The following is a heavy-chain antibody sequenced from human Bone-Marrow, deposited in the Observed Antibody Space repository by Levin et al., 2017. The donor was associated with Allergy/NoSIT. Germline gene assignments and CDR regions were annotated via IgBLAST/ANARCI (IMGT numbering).Heavy chain of an antibody. CDR3: ARDRVTTNWYFDL. D-gene: IGHD4-17*01. V-gene: IGHV3-74*01. CDR2: INRDGSST. J-gene: IGHJ2*01. CDR1: GFNFSSYW. Sequence: GESLKISCSASGFNFSSYWMHWVRQAPGKGLVWVSRINRDGSSTSYADSVKGRFTISRDNAKNTLYLYMNSLRAEDTSVYYCARDRVTTNWYFDLWSRGTLVTVSS.